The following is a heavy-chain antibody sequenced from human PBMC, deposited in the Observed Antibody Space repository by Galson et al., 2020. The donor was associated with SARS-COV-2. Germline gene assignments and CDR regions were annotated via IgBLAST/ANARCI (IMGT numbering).Heavy chain of an antibody. CDR2: IYYSGST. V-gene: IGHV4-59*08. Sequence: ASETLSLTCTVSGGTISSYYWSWIRQPPGKGLEWIGYIYYSGSTNYNPSLKSRVTISVDKSKNQFSLKLSSVTAADTAVYYCARLVVGATMVDYWGQGTLVTVSS. CDR3: ARLVVGATMVDY. CDR1: GGTISSYY. J-gene: IGHJ4*02. D-gene: IGHD1-26*01.